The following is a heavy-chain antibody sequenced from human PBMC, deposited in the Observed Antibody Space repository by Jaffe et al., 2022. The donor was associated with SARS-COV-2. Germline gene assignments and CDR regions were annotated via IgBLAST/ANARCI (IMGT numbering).Heavy chain of an antibody. D-gene: IGHD3-10*01. CDR2: IYDSGTT. CDR1: GGFIRNSVYF. Sequence: QVQLQESGPGLVKPSETLSLTCTLSGGFIRNSVYFWGWIRQSPGKGLEWIGTIYDSGTTYYNPSLKSRVTISVDRSKSQFSLTLTSVTAADTAVYFCMCPPSENIYGLHHSYRGRGTPVTVSS. V-gene: IGHV4-39*01. CDR3: MCPPSENIYGLHHSY. J-gene: IGHJ4*02.